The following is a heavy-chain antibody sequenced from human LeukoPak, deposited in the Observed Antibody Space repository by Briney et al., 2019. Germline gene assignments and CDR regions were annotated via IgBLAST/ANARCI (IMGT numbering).Heavy chain of an antibody. D-gene: IGHD6-25*01. CDR3: AKDMAATLEY. Sequence: GGSLRLSCAAPGFTFSSYGMHWVRQAPGKGLEWVAFIRYDGSNKYYADSVKGRFTISRDNSKNTLYLQMNSLRAEDTAVYYCAKDMAATLEYWAQGTLVTVSS. J-gene: IGHJ4*02. CDR2: IRYDGSNK. V-gene: IGHV3-30*02. CDR1: GFTFSSYG.